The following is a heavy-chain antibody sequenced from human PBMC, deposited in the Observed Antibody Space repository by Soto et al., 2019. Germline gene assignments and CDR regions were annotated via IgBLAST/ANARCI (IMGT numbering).Heavy chain of an antibody. CDR3: AKDRKSSSWHLYYYYYGMDV. V-gene: IGHV3-30*18. D-gene: IGHD6-13*01. Sequence: PGGSLRLSCAASGFTFSSYGMHWVRQAPGKGLEWVAVISYDGSNKYYADSVKGRFTISRDNSKNTLYLQMNSLRAEDMAVYYCAKDRKSSSWHLYYYYYGMDVWGQGTTVTVSS. J-gene: IGHJ6*02. CDR1: GFTFSSYG. CDR2: ISYDGSNK.